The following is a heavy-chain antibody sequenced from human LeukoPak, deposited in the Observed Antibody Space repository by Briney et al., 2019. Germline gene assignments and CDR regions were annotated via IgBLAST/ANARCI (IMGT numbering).Heavy chain of an antibody. CDR2: MNPNSGNT. CDR3: ARGRLLGARSERDY. Sequence: GASVKVSCKASGYTFTSYDINWVRQATGQGLEWMGWMNPNSGNTGYAQKFQGIVTMTRNTSISTAYMELSSLRSEDTAVYYCARGRLLGARSERDYWGQGTLVTVSS. D-gene: IGHD3-3*02. J-gene: IGHJ4*02. CDR1: GYTFTSYD. V-gene: IGHV1-8*01.